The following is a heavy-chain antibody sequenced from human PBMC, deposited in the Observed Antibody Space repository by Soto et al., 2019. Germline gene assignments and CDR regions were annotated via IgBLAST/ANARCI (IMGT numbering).Heavy chain of an antibody. CDR1: GGSISSGDYY. J-gene: IGHJ4*02. Sequence: SETLSLTCTVSGGSISSGDYYWSWIRQPPGKGLEWIGYIYYSGSTYYNPSLKSRVTISVDTSKNQFSLKLSSVTAADTAVYYCVLTDYYDSSGYVSDYWGQGTLVTVSS. D-gene: IGHD3-22*01. CDR2: IYYSGST. CDR3: VLTDYYDSSGYVSDY. V-gene: IGHV4-30-4*01.